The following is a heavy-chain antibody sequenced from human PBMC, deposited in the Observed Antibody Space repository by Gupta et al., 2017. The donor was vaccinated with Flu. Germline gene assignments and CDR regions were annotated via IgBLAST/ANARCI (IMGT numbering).Heavy chain of an antibody. CDR3: ARGFDTRRQIDP. J-gene: IGHJ5*02. CDR2: ISSSSSYI. V-gene: IGHV3-21*01. Sequence: FSSYYMNWVRQAPGKGLEWVSSISSSSSYIYYADSVKGRFTISRDNAKNSLYLQMNSLRAEDTAVYYCARGFDTRRQIDPWGQGTLVTVSS. CDR1: FSSYY.